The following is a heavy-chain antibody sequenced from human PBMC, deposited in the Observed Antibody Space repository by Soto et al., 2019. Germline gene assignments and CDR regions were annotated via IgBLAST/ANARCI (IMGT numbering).Heavy chain of an antibody. CDR2: FDPEDGET. D-gene: IGHD3-9*01. J-gene: IGHJ4*02. CDR1: GYTLTELS. Sequence: ASVTVSCQVSGYTLTELSMHWVRQAPGKGLEWMGGFDPEDGETIYAQKFQGRVTMTEDTSTDTAYMELSSLRSEDTAVYYCATAHDILTGYLDYWGQGTLVTVS. V-gene: IGHV1-24*01. CDR3: ATAHDILTGYLDY.